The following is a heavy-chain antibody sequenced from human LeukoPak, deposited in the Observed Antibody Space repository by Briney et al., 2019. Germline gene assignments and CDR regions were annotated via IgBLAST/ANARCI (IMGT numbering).Heavy chain of an antibody. D-gene: IGHD2-15*01. Sequence: PSETLSLTCTVSGGSISSGGYYWSWIRQHPGKGLEWIGYIYYSGSTYYNPSLKSRVTISVDTSKNQFSLKLSSVTAADTAMYYCARQEYCSGGSCYTWFDPWGQGTLVIVSS. CDR3: ARQEYCSGGSCYTWFDP. J-gene: IGHJ5*02. CDR2: IYYSGST. CDR1: GGSISSGGYY. V-gene: IGHV4-31*03.